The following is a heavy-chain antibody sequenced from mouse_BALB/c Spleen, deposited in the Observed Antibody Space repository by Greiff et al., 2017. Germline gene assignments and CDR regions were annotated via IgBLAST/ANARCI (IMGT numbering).Heavy chain of an antibody. CDR1: GFTFSSYG. D-gene: IGHD2-4*01. CDR2: ISSGGSYT. V-gene: IGHV5-6*01. Sequence: EVQGVESGGDLVKPGGSPKLSCAASGFTFSSYGMSWVRQTPDKRLEWVATISSGGSYTYYPDSVKGRFTISRDNAKNTLYLQMSSLKSEDTAMYYCARQGDDYDVFAYWGQGTLVTVSA. CDR3: ARQGDDYDVFAY. J-gene: IGHJ3*01.